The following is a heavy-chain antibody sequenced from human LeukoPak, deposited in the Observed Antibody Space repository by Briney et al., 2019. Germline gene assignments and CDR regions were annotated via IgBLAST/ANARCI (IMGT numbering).Heavy chain of an antibody. J-gene: IGHJ6*02. V-gene: IGHV3-49*04. CDR3: TRAELRFLDDYYYGMDV. D-gene: IGHD3-3*01. CDR1: GFTLGDYA. Sequence: GGSLRLSCTASGFTLGDYAMRWVRQAPGGGVEWVGFIRSKAYGGTTEYAASVKGRFTISRDDSKSIAYLQMNSLKTEDTAVYYCTRAELRFLDDYYYGMDVWGQGTTVTVSS. CDR2: IRSKAYGGTT.